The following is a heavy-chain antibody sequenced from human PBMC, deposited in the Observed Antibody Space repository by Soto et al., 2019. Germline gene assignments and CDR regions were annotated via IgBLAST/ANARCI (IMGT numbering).Heavy chain of an antibody. CDR2: IYWDDDK. Sequence: QITLKESGPTLVKPTQTLTLTCTFSGLSLSTSGEAVGWIRQPPGKALEWLALIYWDDDKRYNPTLKTRLTIPTATSKTQVVLTLTTMTPLDTATYSFAPSVSTRPAAWFDPSGQGILVTVSS. D-gene: IGHD6-25*01. J-gene: IGHJ5*02. CDR1: GLSLSTSGEA. V-gene: IGHV2-5*02. CDR3: APSVSTRPAAWFDP.